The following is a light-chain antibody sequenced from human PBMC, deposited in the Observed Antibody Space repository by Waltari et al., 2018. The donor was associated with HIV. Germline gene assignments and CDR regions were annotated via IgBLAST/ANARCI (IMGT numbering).Light chain of an antibody. CDR3: AAWDDSLSGVV. V-gene: IGLV1-47*01. J-gene: IGLJ2*01. CDR1: SSNIGSDY. CDR2: KDN. Sequence: QSVLTQPPSASGTPGQRVTISCSGSSSNIGSDYVYWYQHLPGTAPRLLSYKDNRRPSGVPDRFSGSKSGTSASLAISGLRPEDGADYSCAAWDDSLSGVVFGGGTKLTVL.